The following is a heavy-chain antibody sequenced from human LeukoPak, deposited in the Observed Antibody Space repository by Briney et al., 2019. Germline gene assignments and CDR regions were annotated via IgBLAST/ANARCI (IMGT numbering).Heavy chain of an antibody. D-gene: IGHD6-19*01. V-gene: IGHV3-30*18. J-gene: IGHJ3*02. CDR2: ISYDGSDK. Sequence: GGSLRLSCAASGFAFSSYGMHWVRQAPGKGLEWVSFISYDGSDKYYADSVKGRLTISRDNSKNTLFLQMNSLRTEDTAVYYCAKRIAVAAKGYHAFDIWGQGTMVTVSS. CDR1: GFAFSSYG. CDR3: AKRIAVAAKGYHAFDI.